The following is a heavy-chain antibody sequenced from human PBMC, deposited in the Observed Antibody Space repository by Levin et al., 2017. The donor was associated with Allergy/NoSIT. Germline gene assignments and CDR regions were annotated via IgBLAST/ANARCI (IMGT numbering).Heavy chain of an antibody. CDR2: ISDSGVNT. Sequence: QPGESLKISCAASGFTFSNYAMTWVRQAPGQGLKWVSTISDSGVNTYYADSVKGRFTISRDNSKNTLYLQMNSLRAEDTAVYHCAKRSMAGSGYHTIDCWGQGALVTVSS. CDR3: AKRSMAGSGYHTIDC. J-gene: IGHJ4*02. V-gene: IGHV3-23*01. CDR1: GFTFSNYA. D-gene: IGHD3-22*01.